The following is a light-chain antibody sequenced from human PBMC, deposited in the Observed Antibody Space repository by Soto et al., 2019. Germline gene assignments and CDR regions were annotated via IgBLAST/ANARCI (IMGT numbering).Light chain of an antibody. CDR1: QSVSRNY. CDR2: GAS. Sequence: EVVLTQSPGTLSLSPGERATLSCRASQSVSRNYLAWYQKKPGQAPRLLIYGASTRATAIPDRFSGSGSGTDFTLTISDVQPEDFALYYCHQRQSWPRTFGQGTKVDIK. V-gene: IGKV3-20*01. CDR3: HQRQSWPRT. J-gene: IGKJ1*01.